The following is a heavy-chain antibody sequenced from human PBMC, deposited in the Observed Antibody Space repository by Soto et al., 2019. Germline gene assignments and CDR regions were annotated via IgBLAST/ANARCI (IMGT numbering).Heavy chain of an antibody. J-gene: IGHJ4*02. D-gene: IGHD3-22*01. CDR3: ARVPRSVYYDSSGYLDN. Sequence: SETLSLTCTVSGGSISSYYWSWIRQPPGKGLEWIGYIYYSGSTNYNPSLKSRVTISVDTSKNQFSLKLSSVTAADTAVYYCARVPRSVYYDSSGYLDNGGQGTLVTVSS. CDR1: GGSISSYY. CDR2: IYYSGST. V-gene: IGHV4-59*01.